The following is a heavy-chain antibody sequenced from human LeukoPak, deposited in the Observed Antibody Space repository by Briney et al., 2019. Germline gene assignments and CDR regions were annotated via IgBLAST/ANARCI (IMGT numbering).Heavy chain of an antibody. J-gene: IGHJ5*02. V-gene: IGHV3-21*01. CDR2: ISSSSSYI. CDR1: DFAFSNYA. D-gene: IGHD3-10*01. CDR3: AGAMVSDWFDP. Sequence: GGSLRLSCVASDFAFSNYAMHWVRQAPGKGLEWVSSISSSSSYIYYADSVKGRFTISRDNAKNSLYLQMNSLRAEDTAVYYCAGAMVSDWFDPWGQGTLVTVSS.